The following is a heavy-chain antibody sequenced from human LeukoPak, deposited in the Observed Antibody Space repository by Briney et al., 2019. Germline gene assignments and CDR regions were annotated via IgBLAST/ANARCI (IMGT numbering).Heavy chain of an antibody. CDR2: ISTDGSYK. CDR3: ARETGSPGAFDI. J-gene: IGHJ3*02. D-gene: IGHD1-26*01. V-gene: IGHV3-30-3*01. CDR1: GFTFSNHD. Sequence: PGTSLRLSCAASGFTFSNHDLHWVRQALRQGLEWKTGISTDGSYKSYAGSVKGRFTISRDNSKNTLYLQMNSLRAEDTAVYYCARETGSPGAFDIWGQGTMVTVSS.